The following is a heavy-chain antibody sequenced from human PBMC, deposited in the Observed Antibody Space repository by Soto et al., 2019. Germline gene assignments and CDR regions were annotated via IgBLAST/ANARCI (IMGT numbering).Heavy chain of an antibody. V-gene: IGHV1-2*04. CDR1: GYTFTGYD. CDR3: ARTHCSSISCYVGSWDY. Sequence: QVQLVQSGAEVKKPGASVKVSCKASGYTFTGYDMHWVRQAPGQGLEWMGWISPNSGETNYAQKFQGWVTVTRDPSISTAYMELSRLRSDDTAVYYCARTHCSSISCYVGSWDYWGQGTLVTVSS. J-gene: IGHJ4*02. CDR2: ISPNSGET. D-gene: IGHD2-2*01.